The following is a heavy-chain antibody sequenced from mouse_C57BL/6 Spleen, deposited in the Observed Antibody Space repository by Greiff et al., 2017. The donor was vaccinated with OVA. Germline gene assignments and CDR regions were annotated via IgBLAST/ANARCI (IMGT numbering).Heavy chain of an antibody. CDR3: ARDGTRGFAY. D-gene: IGHD4-1*01. V-gene: IGHV1-4*01. CDR1: GYTFTSYT. J-gene: IGHJ3*01. CDR2: INPSSGYT. Sequence: VQLQQSGAELARPGASVKMSCKASGYTFTSYTMHWVKQRPGQGLEWIVYINPSSGYTKYNQKFKDKATLTADKSSSTAYMQLSSLTSEDSAVYYCARDGTRGFAYWGQGTLVTVSA.